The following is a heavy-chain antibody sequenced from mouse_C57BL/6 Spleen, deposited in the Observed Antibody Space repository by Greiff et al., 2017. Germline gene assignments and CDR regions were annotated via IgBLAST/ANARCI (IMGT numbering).Heavy chain of an antibody. J-gene: IGHJ1*03. CDR2: ISNGGGST. CDR3: ARFLYDGYYVRYYDV. Sequence: EVHLVESGGGLVQPGGSLKLSCAASGFTFSDYYMYWVRQTPEKRLEWVAYISNGGGSTYYPDTVKGRFTISRDNATNTPYMQMSGQKAEDTAIYYCARFLYDGYYVRYYDVWGTGTTVTVSS. CDR1: GFTFSDYY. V-gene: IGHV5-12*01. D-gene: IGHD2-3*01.